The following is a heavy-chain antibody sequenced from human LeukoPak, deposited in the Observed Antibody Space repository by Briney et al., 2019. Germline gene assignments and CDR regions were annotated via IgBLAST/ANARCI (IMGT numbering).Heavy chain of an antibody. D-gene: IGHD1-26*01. CDR3: AKDHATGAWDLDY. Sequence: GGSLRLSCAASGFTFSSYGMHWVRQAPGKGLEWVAVISYDGSNKYYADSVKGRFTISRDNSKNTLYLQMSSLRAEDTAVYYCAKDHATGAWDLDYRGQGTLVTVSS. V-gene: IGHV3-30*18. CDR1: GFTFSSYG. J-gene: IGHJ4*02. CDR2: ISYDGSNK.